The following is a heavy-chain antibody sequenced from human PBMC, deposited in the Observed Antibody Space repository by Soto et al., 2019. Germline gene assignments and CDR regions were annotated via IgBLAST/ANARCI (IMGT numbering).Heavy chain of an antibody. J-gene: IGHJ4*02. V-gene: IGHV4-59*08. Sequence: SETLSLTCTVSGGSISSYYWSWIRQPPGKGLEWIGHIYYSGSTNYNPSLKSRVTISVDTSKNQFSLKLSSVTAADTAVYYCARHWERFDYWGQGTQSPSPQ. D-gene: IGHD1-1*01. CDR2: IYYSGST. CDR3: ARHWERFDY. CDR1: GGSISSYY.